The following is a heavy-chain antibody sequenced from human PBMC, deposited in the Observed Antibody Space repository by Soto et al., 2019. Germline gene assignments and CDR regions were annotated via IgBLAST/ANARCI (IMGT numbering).Heavy chain of an antibody. Sequence: QVQLQEAGPGLVKPSQTRSVTCTVSGGSISSGGYYWSWIRPHPGKGLEWIGYIYYSGRTYYTPSIKSRVKISVDTSKNQFSLKLSSVTDADTAVYYCARGVIHWGQGTLVTVSS. CDR3: ARGVIH. J-gene: IGHJ4*02. D-gene: IGHD2-21*01. CDR2: IYYSGRT. V-gene: IGHV4-31*03. CDR1: GGSISSGGYY.